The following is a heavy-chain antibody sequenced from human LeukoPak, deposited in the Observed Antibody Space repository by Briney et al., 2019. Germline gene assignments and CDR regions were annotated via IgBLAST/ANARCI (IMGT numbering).Heavy chain of an antibody. CDR1: GGYISSSSTHY. J-gene: IGHJ3*02. D-gene: IGHD4-17*01. Sequence: SSETLSLTCTVSGGYISSSSTHYWGWIRQPPGKGLEWIGSIYYSGSTYYNPSLKSRVTISVDTSKNQFSLKVTSVSAADTAVYYCARATVTTGYRQLTPGAFDIWGQGTMVTVSS. CDR3: ARATVTTGYRQLTPGAFDI. CDR2: IYYSGST. V-gene: IGHV4-39*01.